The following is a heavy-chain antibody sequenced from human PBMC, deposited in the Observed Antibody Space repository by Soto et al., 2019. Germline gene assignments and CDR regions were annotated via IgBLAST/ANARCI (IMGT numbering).Heavy chain of an antibody. CDR2: IHPSGDTT. D-gene: IGHD3-16*01. J-gene: IGHJ4*02. V-gene: IGHV1-46*02. Sequence: QVQLVQSGAEVKEPGASVKVSCKASGFTFQNYHMHWVRQAPGHGLEWMGIIHPSGDTTTYAQNFQGRLAMTRDTSTSTAYMELSSLTSEDTAVYYCAKDLWGSWTVDYWGQGTLITVSS. CDR1: GFTFQNYH. CDR3: AKDLWGSWTVDY.